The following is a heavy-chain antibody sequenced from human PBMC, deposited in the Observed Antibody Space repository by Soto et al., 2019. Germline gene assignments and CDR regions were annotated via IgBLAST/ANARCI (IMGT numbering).Heavy chain of an antibody. CDR2: ISSSDGTT. V-gene: IGHV3-23*01. CDR1: GFTFSSSA. CDR3: ARSLNIHWKNYFDP. Sequence: EVQILESGGGSVQSGGSLRLSCAASGFTFSSSAMNWVRQAPGKGLEWVSIISSSDGTTYYADSVKGRFTISRDNSKNTLYLDMNSLRAEDTALYYCARSLNIHWKNYFDPWGQGTLVTVSS. J-gene: IGHJ5*02. D-gene: IGHD1-1*01.